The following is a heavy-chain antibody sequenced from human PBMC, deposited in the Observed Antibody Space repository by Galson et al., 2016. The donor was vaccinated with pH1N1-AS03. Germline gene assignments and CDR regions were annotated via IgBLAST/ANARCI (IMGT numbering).Heavy chain of an antibody. J-gene: IGHJ4*02. CDR2: IKQDGSEK. CDR1: GFTFSSYW. Sequence: SLRLSCAASGFTFSSYWISWVRQAPGKGLEWVANIKQDGSEKYYVDSVKGRFTISRDNAKNSVYLQMYSLRAEDTAVYYCAREIGGAGSYWGQGTLVTVSS. CDR3: AREIGGAGSY. V-gene: IGHV3-7*01. D-gene: IGHD6-13*01.